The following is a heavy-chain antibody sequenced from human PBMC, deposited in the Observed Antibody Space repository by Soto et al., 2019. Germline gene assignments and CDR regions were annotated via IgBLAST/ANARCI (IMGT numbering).Heavy chain of an antibody. CDR1: GGSISSGGYY. CDR2: IYYSGST. CDR3: ARFPHYYDSSGYYHPGWFDP. D-gene: IGHD3-22*01. J-gene: IGHJ5*02. Sequence: QVHLQESGPGLVKPSQTLSPTCTVSGGSISSGGYYWSWIRQHPGKGLEWIWYIYYSGSTYYNPSLKSRVNISADTSKKQFALKLSSVTAADTAVYYCARFPHYYDSSGYYHPGWFDPWGQGTLVTVSS. V-gene: IGHV4-31*03.